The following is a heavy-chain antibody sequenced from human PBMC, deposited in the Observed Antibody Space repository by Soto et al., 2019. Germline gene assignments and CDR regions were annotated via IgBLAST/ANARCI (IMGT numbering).Heavy chain of an antibody. J-gene: IGHJ2*01. CDR2: LNGNGVDT. CDR1: GFTFSNYA. CDR3: AKMIGSKMSYCCFHF. Sequence: EVQLLESGGGSIQPGGSLRLSCAASGFTFSNYAMSWVRQAPGKGLEWVSALNGNGVDTFYADSVKGRFTISRDNSKNQLYVQMNALKDDDTAVYFCAKMIGSKMSYCCFHFCGRGTLVTVSS. D-gene: IGHD3-9*01. V-gene: IGHV3-23*01.